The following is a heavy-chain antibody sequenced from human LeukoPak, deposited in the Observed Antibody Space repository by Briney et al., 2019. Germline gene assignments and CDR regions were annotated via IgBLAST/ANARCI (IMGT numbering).Heavy chain of an antibody. J-gene: IGHJ4*02. Sequence: GGSLRLSCAASGFSFNSYSVIWVRQAPGKGLEWVSSISSTSSYIFYAASLKGRFTISRDNAKNSLYLQMNSLRAEDTAVYYCARAGSSWYLGGNYFDYWGQGTLVTVSS. D-gene: IGHD6-13*01. CDR3: ARAGSSWYLGGNYFDY. CDR2: ISSTSSYI. V-gene: IGHV3-21*01. CDR1: GFSFNSYS.